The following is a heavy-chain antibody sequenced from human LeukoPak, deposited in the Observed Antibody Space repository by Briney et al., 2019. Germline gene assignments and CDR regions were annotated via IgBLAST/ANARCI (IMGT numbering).Heavy chain of an antibody. CDR1: GFTFSDFQ. V-gene: IGHV3-11*06. CDR2: ISLSSGYT. CDR3: ARDHSGSYTTDY. D-gene: IGHD1-26*01. Sequence: PGGSLRLSCAASGFTFSDFQMGWIRQAPGRGLEWVSFISLSSGYTNYADSVKGRFTISRDNAKNSLYLQMNSLRPEDTAIYYCARDHSGSYTTDYWGQGTLVTVSS. J-gene: IGHJ4*02.